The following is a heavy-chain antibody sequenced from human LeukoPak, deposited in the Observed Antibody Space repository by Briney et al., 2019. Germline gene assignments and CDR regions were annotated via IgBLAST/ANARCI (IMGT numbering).Heavy chain of an antibody. D-gene: IGHD6-13*01. V-gene: IGHV3-33*08. CDR2: ICFDGSSK. CDR1: GFTFSSYA. J-gene: IGHJ4*02. Sequence: VGSLRLSCAASGFTFSSYAMSWVRQAPGKGLEWVSVICFDGSSKDYADSVKGRFTFSRDNSKNTLYLQMNSLTVKDTAVYYCARSQSSSLIDYWGQGTLVTVSS. CDR3: ARSQSSSLIDY.